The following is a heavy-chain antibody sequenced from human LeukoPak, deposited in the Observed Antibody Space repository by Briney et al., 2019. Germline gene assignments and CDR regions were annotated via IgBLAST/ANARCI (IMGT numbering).Heavy chain of an antibody. CDR2: ISSSSSTL. J-gene: IGHJ4*02. CDR1: GFTFSSYS. Sequence: GGSLRLSCAASGFTFSSYSMNWVRQAPGKGLEWVSYISSSSSTLYYADSVKGRFTISRDNAKNSLYLQMNSLRAEDTAVYYCAKDQRRWELRNSLGDFDYWGQGTLVTVSS. V-gene: IGHV3-48*01. CDR3: AKDQRRWELRNSLGDFDY. D-gene: IGHD1-26*01.